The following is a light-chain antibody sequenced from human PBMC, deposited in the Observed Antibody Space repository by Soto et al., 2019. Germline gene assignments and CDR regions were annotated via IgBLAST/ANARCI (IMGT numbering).Light chain of an antibody. J-gene: IGKJ1*01. V-gene: IGKV3-11*01. CDR3: QQYNSWPRT. Sequence: ENVLTQSPATLSLSPGERATLSCRASQSVSNYLAWYQQKPGQAPRLLIYDTTNRATGIPARFSGSGSGTDFTLTISGLEPEDFAVYYCQQYNSWPRTFGQGTKVDIK. CDR2: DTT. CDR1: QSVSNY.